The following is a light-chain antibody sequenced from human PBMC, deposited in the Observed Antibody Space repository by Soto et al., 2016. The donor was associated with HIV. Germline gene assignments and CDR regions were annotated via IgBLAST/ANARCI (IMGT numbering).Light chain of an antibody. J-gene: IGLJ3*02. Sequence: SSELTQDPVVSVALGQTVRITCQGDSLRSYYASWYQQKPGQAPVLVMYDNNNRPSGIPDRFSGSSSGDTASLTITGAQAEDEADYYCNSRDSSGAHGPRWVLGGGTKLTLL. CDR1: SLRSYY. V-gene: IGLV3-19*01. CDR3: NSRDSSGAHGPRWV. CDR2: DNN.